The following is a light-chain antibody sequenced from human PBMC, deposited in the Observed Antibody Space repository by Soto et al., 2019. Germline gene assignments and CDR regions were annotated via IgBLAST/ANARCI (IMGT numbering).Light chain of an antibody. CDR2: DAS. Sequence: DIVLTQPPATLSLSPGEGATLSCRASQSISRDLAWYQQKPGQAPRLLIYDASNRAPDIPARFGGSGSGTDFTLTISSLEPEDFAVYYCQQRNMWPRTFGQGTRVEIK. J-gene: IGKJ1*01. V-gene: IGKV3-11*01. CDR1: QSISRD. CDR3: QQRNMWPRT.